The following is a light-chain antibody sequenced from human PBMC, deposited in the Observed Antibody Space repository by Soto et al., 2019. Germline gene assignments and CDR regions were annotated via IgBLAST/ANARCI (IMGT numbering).Light chain of an antibody. CDR2: EVT. Sequence: QSVLTQPPSVSGSPGQSVTISCTGTSSDVGSYNRVSWYQQPPGTAPKLMIYEVTNRPSGVPDRFSGSKSGYTASLTISGLQAEDEADYCSSYTSSGTYVFGTGTKVTVL. J-gene: IGLJ1*01. CDR3: SSYTSSGTYV. V-gene: IGLV2-18*02. CDR1: SSDVGSYNR.